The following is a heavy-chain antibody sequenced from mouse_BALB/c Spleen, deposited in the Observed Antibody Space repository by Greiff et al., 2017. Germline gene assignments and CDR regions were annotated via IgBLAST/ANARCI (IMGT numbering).Heavy chain of an antibody. J-gene: IGHJ4*01. CDR3: ARGSDYYGSSLYAMDY. CDR2: IWAGGST. V-gene: IGHV2-9*02. D-gene: IGHD1-1*01. Sequence: QVQLQQSGPGLVAPSQSLSITCTVSGFSLTSYGVHWVRQPPGKGLEWLGVIWAGGSTNYNSALMSRLSISKDNSKSQVFLKMNSLQTDDTAMYYCARGSDYYGSSLYAMDYWGQGTSVTVSS. CDR1: GFSLTSYG.